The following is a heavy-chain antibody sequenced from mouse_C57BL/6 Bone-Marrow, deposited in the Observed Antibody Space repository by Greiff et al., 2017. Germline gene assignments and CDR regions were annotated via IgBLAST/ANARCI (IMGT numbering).Heavy chain of an antibody. D-gene: IGHD1-1*01. CDR3: ARDYGSSYVAWFAY. J-gene: IGHJ3*01. CDR1: GYTFTSYW. CDR2: IDPSDSYT. Sequence: VQLQQPGAELVRPGTSVKLSCKASGYTFTSYWMHWVKQRPGQGLEWIGVIDPSDSYTNYNQKFKGKATLTVDTSSSTAYMQLSSLTSGDSAVYYWARDYGSSYVAWFAYWGKGTLVTVSA. V-gene: IGHV1-59*01.